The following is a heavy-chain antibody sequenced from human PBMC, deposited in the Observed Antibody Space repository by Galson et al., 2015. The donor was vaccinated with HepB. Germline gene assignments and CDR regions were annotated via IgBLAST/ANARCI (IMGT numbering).Heavy chain of an antibody. CDR3: ARDRSGSGWYRGAFDI. V-gene: IGHV3-64*01. J-gene: IGHJ3*02. D-gene: IGHD6-19*01. CDR1: GSTLSSYA. CDR2: ISSQGVST. Sequence: SLRLSCAASGSTLSSYAIDWVRQAPGKGLEYVSGISSQGVSTYYANSVKGRFTISRDNSKNTVYLQMGSLRAEDMAVYYCARDRSGSGWYRGAFDIWGQGTVVTVSS.